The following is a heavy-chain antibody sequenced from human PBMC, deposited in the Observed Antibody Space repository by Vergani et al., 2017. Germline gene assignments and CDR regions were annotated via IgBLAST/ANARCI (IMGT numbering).Heavy chain of an antibody. CDR3: AKHFRGWGIDY. CDR2: IQFDGSNQ. V-gene: IGHV3-30*02. Sequence: QVQLVESGGGVVQRGGSLRLSCATSGFTLSNYDMEWIRQGPGKGLEFVAFIQFDGSNQYYADSVKGRFTLSRDFSKNTLYLQMNSPRTDTTATYYCAKHFRGWGIDYWGQGTQVIVSS. CDR1: GFTLSNYD. D-gene: IGHD3-16*01. J-gene: IGHJ4*02.